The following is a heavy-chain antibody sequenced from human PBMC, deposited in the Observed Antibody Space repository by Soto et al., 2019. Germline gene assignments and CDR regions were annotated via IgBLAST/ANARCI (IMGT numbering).Heavy chain of an antibody. Sequence: SETLSLTCVVSGGSISSTNWWTWVRQPPGKRLEWIGEIYHNGSPTYSPSLRGRATISVDKSNNQFSLRLRSVTAADTAVYYCARKGETVAFDYWGQGTLVTSPQ. CDR2: IYHNGSP. V-gene: IGHV4-4*02. CDR1: GGSISSTNW. CDR3: ARKGETVAFDY. D-gene: IGHD4-17*01. J-gene: IGHJ4*02.